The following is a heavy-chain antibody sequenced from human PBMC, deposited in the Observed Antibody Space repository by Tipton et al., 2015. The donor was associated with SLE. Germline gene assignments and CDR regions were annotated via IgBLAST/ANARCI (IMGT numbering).Heavy chain of an antibody. CDR3: ARDRHYYDSSSYPDY. D-gene: IGHD3-22*01. V-gene: IGHV4-39*07. J-gene: IGHJ4*02. CDR2: IYYSGST. CDR1: GGSISSSSYY. Sequence: LRLSCTVSGGSISSSSYYWGWIRQPPGKGLEWIGSIYYSGSTYYNPSLKSRVTISVDTSKNQFSLKLNSVTAADTAMYYCARDRHYYDSSSYPDYWGQGTLVTVSS.